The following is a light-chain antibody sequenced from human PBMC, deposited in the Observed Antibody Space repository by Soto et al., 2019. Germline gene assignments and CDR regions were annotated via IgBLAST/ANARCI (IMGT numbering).Light chain of an antibody. V-gene: IGKV3-11*01. Sequence: EIVLTQSPATLSLSPGERATLSCRASQSVCSYLAWYQQKPGQAPRLLIYSASKRATGIPARFSGSGSGTDFTLTISSLEPEDFAVYYCQQRSNWPLTFGGGTKVEIK. CDR3: QQRSNWPLT. CDR2: SAS. CDR1: QSVCSY. J-gene: IGKJ4*01.